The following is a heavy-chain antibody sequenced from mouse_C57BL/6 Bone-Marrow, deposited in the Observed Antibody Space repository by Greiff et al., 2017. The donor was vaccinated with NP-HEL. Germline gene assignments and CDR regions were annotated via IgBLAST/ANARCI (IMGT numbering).Heavy chain of an antibody. CDR2: IDPENGDT. V-gene: IGHV14-4*01. CDR3: TTNGNFDY. Sequence: EVQGVESGAELVRPGASVKLSCTASGFNIKDDYMHWVKQRPEQGLEWIGWIDPENGDTEYASKFRGKATITADTSSNTAYLQLSSLTSEDTAVYYCTTNGNFDYWGQGTTLTVSS. CDR1: GFNIKDDY. J-gene: IGHJ2*01. D-gene: IGHD2-1*01.